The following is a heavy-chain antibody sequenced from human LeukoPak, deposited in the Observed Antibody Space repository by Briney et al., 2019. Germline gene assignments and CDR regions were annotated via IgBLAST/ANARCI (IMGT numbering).Heavy chain of an antibody. J-gene: IGHJ4*02. D-gene: IGHD1-7*01. CDR2: ISYDGSNK. CDR3: ARERGGTFIPFDN. CDR1: GFTFSSYA. V-gene: IGHV3-30*04. Sequence: GGSLRLSCAASGFTFSSYAMHWVRQAPGKGLEWVAVISYDGSNKYYADSVKGRFTISRDNSKNTLYLQMNSLRAEDTAVYYCARERGGTFIPFDNWGQGTLVTVSS.